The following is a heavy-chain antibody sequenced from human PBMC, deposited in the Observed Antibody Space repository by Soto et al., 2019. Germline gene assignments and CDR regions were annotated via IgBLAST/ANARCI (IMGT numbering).Heavy chain of an antibody. CDR2: VSASART. D-gene: IGHD2-8*01. V-gene: IGHV4-4*07. CDR3: ATGMGRYLDL. J-gene: IGHJ2*01. Sequence: QVRLKESGPGLVKPSETLSLTCTVSGDSISNVYWSWIRQPAGKGLESMGRVSASARTNYNPYLQIRVTMSLDTSKTQFSLRLTAVSAADTAVYFCATGMGRYLDLWGRGTLVIVSS. CDR1: GDSISNVY.